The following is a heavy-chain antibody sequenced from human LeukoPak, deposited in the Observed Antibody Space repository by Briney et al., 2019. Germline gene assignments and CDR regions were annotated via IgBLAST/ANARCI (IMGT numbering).Heavy chain of an antibody. D-gene: IGHD6-13*01. V-gene: IGHV4-59*12. Sequence: SETLSLTCSVSGDSMSGYYWNWIRQPPGKGLEWIGYVYFTGSTNYNLSLKSRVTISVDTSKNQFSLKLSSVTAADTAVYYCARSYSSSWPNYYYYYGMDVWGQGTTVTVSS. J-gene: IGHJ6*02. CDR1: GDSMSGYY. CDR3: ARSYSSSWPNYYYYYGMDV. CDR2: VYFTGST.